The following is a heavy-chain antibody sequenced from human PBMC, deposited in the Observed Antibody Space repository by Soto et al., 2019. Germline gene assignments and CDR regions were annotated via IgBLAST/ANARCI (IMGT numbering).Heavy chain of an antibody. CDR1: GFTFSHYG. J-gene: IGHJ4*02. CDR2: TSYDGSNK. Sequence: PGGSLRLSCAASGFTFSHYGIHWVRQAPGKGLEWLAVTSYDGSNKHYADSVKGRFTVSRDNSKNTLYLQMNSLRAEDTAVYFCARYSGKYEGPIDYWGQGTLVTVSS. V-gene: IGHV3-30*03. CDR3: ARYSGKYEGPIDY. D-gene: IGHD1-26*01.